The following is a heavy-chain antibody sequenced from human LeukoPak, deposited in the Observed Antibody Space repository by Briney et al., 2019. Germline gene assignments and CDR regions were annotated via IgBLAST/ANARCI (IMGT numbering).Heavy chain of an antibody. D-gene: IGHD3-3*01. J-gene: IGHJ4*02. CDR1: GFTFDDYA. Sequence: PGGSLRLSCAASGFTFDDYAMHWVRQAPGKGLEWVLGISWNSDSIAYADSVKGRVSISRDNAKNSLYLQMNSLRAEDTALYYCAKSPYYDLAYYLDYWGQGTLVTVSS. V-gene: IGHV3-9*01. CDR3: AKSPYYDLAYYLDY. CDR2: ISWNSDSI.